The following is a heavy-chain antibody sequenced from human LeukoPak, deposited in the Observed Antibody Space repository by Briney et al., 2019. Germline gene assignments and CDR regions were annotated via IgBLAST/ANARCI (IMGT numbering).Heavy chain of an antibody. CDR2: INPNSGGT. D-gene: IGHD1-7*01. CDR3: ARATRSWNYVGGFAY. V-gene: IGHV1-2*02. CDR1: GYTFTSYY. J-gene: IGHJ4*02. Sequence: GASVKVSCKASGYTFTSYYMHWVRQAPGQGLEWMGWINPNSGGTNYAQKFQGRVTMTRDTSISTAYMELSRLRSDDTAVYYCARATRSWNYVGGFAYWGQGTLVTVSS.